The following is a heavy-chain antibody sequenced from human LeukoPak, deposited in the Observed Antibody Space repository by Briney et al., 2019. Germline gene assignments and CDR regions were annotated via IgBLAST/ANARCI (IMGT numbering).Heavy chain of an antibody. CDR3: AKGMVRGVTPTFDY. Sequence: GGSLRLSCAASGFTFSSFAMSRVRQAPGQGLEWVSSISSTAATTYYADSVRGRFTISRDNAMNTLYLQLSSLRAEDTAVYYCAKGMVRGVTPTFDYWGQGTLVTVSS. CDR2: ISSTAATT. J-gene: IGHJ4*02. D-gene: IGHD3-10*01. V-gene: IGHV3-23*01. CDR1: GFTFSSFA.